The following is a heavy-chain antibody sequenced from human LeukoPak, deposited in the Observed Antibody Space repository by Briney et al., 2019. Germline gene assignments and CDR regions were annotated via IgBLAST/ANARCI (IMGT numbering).Heavy chain of an antibody. V-gene: IGHV1-2*02. CDR3: ATLTPRLFQH. Sequence: GASVKVSCKASGYTFTSYGISWVRQAPGQGLEWMGWINPNSGGTNYAQKFQGRVTMTRDTSISTAYMELSRLRSDDTAVYYCATLTPRLFQHWGQGTLVTVSS. J-gene: IGHJ1*01. CDR1: GYTFTSYG. CDR2: INPNSGGT.